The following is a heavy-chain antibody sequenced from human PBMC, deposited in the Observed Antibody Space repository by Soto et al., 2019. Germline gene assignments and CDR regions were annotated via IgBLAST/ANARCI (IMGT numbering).Heavy chain of an antibody. J-gene: IGHJ4*02. D-gene: IGHD1-20*01. CDR3: AKAKNDYNWDNRPPFDY. Sequence: EVQLLESGGGVVQPGGSLRLSCEASGFTLRNYAMTWIRQAPGKGLEWVSLISANDVGTYYAESVKTRFTISTDQSRNTVYLQMDSLRADDTAIYYCAKAKNDYNWDNRPPFDYWGRGTFVTVSS. CDR2: ISANDVGT. V-gene: IGHV3-23*01. CDR1: GFTLRNYA.